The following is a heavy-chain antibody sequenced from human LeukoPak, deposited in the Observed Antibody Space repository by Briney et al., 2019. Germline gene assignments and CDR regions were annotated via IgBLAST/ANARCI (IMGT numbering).Heavy chain of an antibody. D-gene: IGHD1-1*01. CDR3: GRDWKLDY. CDR1: GFTFSDYY. J-gene: IGHJ4*02. CDR2: ISSSGSTI. Sequence: GGSLRLSCAASGFTFSDYYMSWIRQAPGKGREWVSYISSSGSTIYYADSVKGRFTISRDNSKKTLYLQMNSLSGEDTAIYCRGRDWKLDYWGQGDLVTVSP. V-gene: IGHV3-11*01.